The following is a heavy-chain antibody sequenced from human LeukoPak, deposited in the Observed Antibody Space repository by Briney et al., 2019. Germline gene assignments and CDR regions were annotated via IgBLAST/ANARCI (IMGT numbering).Heavy chain of an antibody. D-gene: IGHD5-18*01. CDR3: ARHPIGTAMVSYFDY. Sequence: SETLSLTCAVYGYSISSGYYWGWIRQPPGQGLEWIGTISHSGSAYYNPSLKSRVTISLDTSKNQFSLRLSSVTGADTAVYYCARHPIGTAMVSYFDYWGQGTLVTVSS. V-gene: IGHV4-38-2*01. CDR1: GYSISSGYY. J-gene: IGHJ4*02. CDR2: ISHSGSA.